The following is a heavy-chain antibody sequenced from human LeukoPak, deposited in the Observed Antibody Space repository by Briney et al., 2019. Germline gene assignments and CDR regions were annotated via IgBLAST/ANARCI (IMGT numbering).Heavy chain of an antibody. CDR2: VFVTGSP. Sequence: SETLSLTCTAFGGSVSSYYWSWVRQPAGKGLEWIGRVFVTGSPNYSPSLKSRVTISLDASKNQLSLRLTSVTAADTAVYYCVRDYSSGWPMSYYNPFIDLWGKGTMVTVSS. V-gene: IGHV4-4*07. J-gene: IGHJ6*03. CDR3: VRDYSSGWPMSYYNPFIDL. D-gene: IGHD6-19*01. CDR1: GGSVSSYY.